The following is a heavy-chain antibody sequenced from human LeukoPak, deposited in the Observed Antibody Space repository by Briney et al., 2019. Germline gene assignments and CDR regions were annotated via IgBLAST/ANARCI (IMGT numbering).Heavy chain of an antibody. CDR2: INPTGGT. D-gene: IGHD6-6*01. CDR3: ARDLGWSSSH. CDR1: GYTFTGHY. Sequence: ASVKVSCKPSGYTFTGHYMNWVRLAPGQGFEWMGWINPTGGTTYAQKFQDRVTMTRDTSINTAYMERSGLRSDDTAVCYCARDLGWSSSHWGQGTLVTVSS. J-gene: IGHJ4*02. V-gene: IGHV1-2*02.